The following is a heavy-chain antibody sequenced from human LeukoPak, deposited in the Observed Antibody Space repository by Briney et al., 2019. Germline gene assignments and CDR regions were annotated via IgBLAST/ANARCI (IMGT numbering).Heavy chain of an antibody. D-gene: IGHD6-6*01. CDR2: IYGGGAT. V-gene: IGHV3-53*01. CDR1: GLIFSSDY. J-gene: IGHJ4*02. CDR3: VRLLPASRHYFDY. Sequence: GGSLRLSCAASGLIFSSDYLAWVRQAPGKGLEWISVIYGGGATYYADSVRGRFTISRDNSKNELFLQMNSLRVEDTAVYHCVRLLPASRHYFDYWGQGTLVTVSS.